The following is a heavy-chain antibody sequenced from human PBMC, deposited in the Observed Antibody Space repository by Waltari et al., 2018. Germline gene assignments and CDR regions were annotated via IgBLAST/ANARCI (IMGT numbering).Heavy chain of an antibody. Sequence: QLQLQESGPGLVKPSETLSLTCTVSGGSISSSSYYWGWIRQPPGKGLEWIGSIYYSGSTNYNPALKSRVTISVDTSKNQFSLKLSSVTAADTAVYYCARDNGAGREWFDPWGQGTLVTVSS. CDR2: IYYSGST. D-gene: IGHD2-8*01. CDR1: GGSISSSSYY. V-gene: IGHV4-39*07. J-gene: IGHJ5*02. CDR3: ARDNGAGREWFDP.